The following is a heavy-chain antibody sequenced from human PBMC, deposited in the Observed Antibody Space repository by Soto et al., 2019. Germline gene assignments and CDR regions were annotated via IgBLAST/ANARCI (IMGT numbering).Heavy chain of an antibody. CDR2: IRSKANSYAT. J-gene: IGHJ3*02. V-gene: IGHV3-73*01. Sequence: HPGGSLRLSCAASGFTFSCSAMHWVRQSSGKGLEWVGRIRSKANSYATAYAASVKGRFTISRDDSKNTAYLQMNSLKTEDTAVYYCTRLDRLGGRDAFDIWGQGTMVTVSS. CDR3: TRLDRLGGRDAFDI. D-gene: IGHD2-15*01. CDR1: GFTFSCSA.